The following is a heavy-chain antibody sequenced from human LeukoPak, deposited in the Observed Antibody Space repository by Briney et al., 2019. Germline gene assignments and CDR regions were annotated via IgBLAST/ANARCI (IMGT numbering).Heavy chain of an antibody. D-gene: IGHD3-22*01. CDR2: INPNSGGT. J-gene: IGHJ6*03. CDR1: GYTFTGYY. Sequence: ASVKVSCKASGYTFTGYYMHWVRQAPGQGLEWMGRINPNSGGTNYAQKLQGRVTMTRDTSISTAYMELRSLRSDDTAVYYCAGDPYYEFSYINGQEAYYYYDYMDVWGKGTTVTVSS. V-gene: IGHV1-2*06. CDR3: AGDPYYEFSYINGQEAYYYYDYMDV.